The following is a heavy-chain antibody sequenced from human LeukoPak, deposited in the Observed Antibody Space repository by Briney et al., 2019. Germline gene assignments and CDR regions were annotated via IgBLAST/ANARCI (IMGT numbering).Heavy chain of an antibody. V-gene: IGHV3-30*03. J-gene: IGHJ4*02. Sequence: GRSLRLSCAASGFTFSSYGMHWVRQAPGKGLEWVAAISYDGSNKYYADSVKGRFTFSRDNSKNTLYLQMNSLRAEDTAVYYCARDSRDLEYSSSSGLGYWGQGTLVTVSS. CDR3: ARDSRDLEYSSSSGLGY. CDR1: GFTFSSYG. D-gene: IGHD6-6*01. CDR2: ISYDGSNK.